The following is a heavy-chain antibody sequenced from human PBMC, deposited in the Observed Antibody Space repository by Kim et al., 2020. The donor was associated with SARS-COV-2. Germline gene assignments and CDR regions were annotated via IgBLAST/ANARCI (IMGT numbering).Heavy chain of an antibody. CDR3: ARLAGDGDAFDI. V-gene: IGHV5-51*01. Sequence: RYSPSFQGQVTISADKSISTAYLQWSSLKASDTAMYYCARLAGDGDAFDIWGQGTMVTVSS. D-gene: IGHD7-27*01. J-gene: IGHJ3*02.